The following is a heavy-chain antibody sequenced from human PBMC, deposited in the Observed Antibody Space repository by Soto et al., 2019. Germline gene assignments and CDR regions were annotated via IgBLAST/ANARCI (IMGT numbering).Heavy chain of an antibody. CDR1: GLTFSTYD. CDR2: IWYDGRNK. D-gene: IGHD3-22*01. J-gene: IGHJ6*02. Sequence: QPGGSLRLSCAASGLTFSTYDMHWVRQAPGKGLEWVAAIWYDGRNKHYADSVKGRFTISRDNSKNTLYLQMNSLRAEDTAVYYCARPYTPQDDSTGYNSASDDYYFGMDVWGQGTTVTVSS. V-gene: IGHV3-33*01. CDR3: ARPYTPQDDSTGYNSASDDYYFGMDV.